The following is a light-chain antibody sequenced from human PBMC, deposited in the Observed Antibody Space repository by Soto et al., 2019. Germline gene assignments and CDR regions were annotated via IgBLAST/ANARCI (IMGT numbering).Light chain of an antibody. CDR2: QDS. CDR1: KLGDKY. V-gene: IGLV3-1*01. J-gene: IGLJ1*01. CDR3: QAWDSSTV. Sequence: SYELTQQPSVSVSPGQTASITCSGDKLGDKYACWYQQKPGQSPVLVIYQDSKRPSGIPERFSGSNSGNTATLTISGTQAMDEADYYCQAWDSSTVFGTGTKVTVI.